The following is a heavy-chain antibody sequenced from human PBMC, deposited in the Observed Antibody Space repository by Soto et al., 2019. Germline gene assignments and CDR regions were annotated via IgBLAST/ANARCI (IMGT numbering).Heavy chain of an antibody. J-gene: IGHJ4*02. CDR1: RYTFTSFG. CDR2: INTSKGNT. CDR3: AREGAPITMIVVTYFEY. Sequence: ASVKVCCKTSRYTFTSFGITWFRHSPGQWLECMGLINTSKGNTNYAQKLQGRVTMTTDTSTSTAYMELRSLRSDDTAVYYCAREGAPITMIVVTYFEYWGQGTLVTVSS. V-gene: IGHV1-18*01. D-gene: IGHD3-22*01.